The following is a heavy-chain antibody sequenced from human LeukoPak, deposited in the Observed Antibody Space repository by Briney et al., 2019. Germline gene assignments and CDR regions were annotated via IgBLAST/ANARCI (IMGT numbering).Heavy chain of an antibody. D-gene: IGHD4-17*01. CDR1: GFTFSAYA. CDR3: ARDPNGDYIGAFDM. Sequence: GGSLRLSCTASGFTFSAYAMMWVRQAPGKRPEWVSAIRGGGGSAFYADSVKGRFTISRDNSKYTLFLQMNSLRAEDTAVYYCARDPNGDYIGAFDMWGPGTMVTVSS. V-gene: IGHV3-23*01. CDR2: IRGGGGSA. J-gene: IGHJ3*02.